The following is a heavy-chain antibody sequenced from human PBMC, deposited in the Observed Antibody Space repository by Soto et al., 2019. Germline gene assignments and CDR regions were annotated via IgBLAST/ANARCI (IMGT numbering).Heavy chain of an antibody. CDR2: IDPSDSYT. CDR3: ARLRASPPQPDY. Sequence: GESLKISCKGSGYSFTSYWISWVRQMPGKGLEWMGRIDPSDSYTNYSPSFRGHVTISADKSISTAYLQWSSLKASDTAMYYCARLRASPPQPDYWGQGTLVTVSS. J-gene: IGHJ4*02. D-gene: IGHD4-17*01. CDR1: GYSFTSYW. V-gene: IGHV5-10-1*01.